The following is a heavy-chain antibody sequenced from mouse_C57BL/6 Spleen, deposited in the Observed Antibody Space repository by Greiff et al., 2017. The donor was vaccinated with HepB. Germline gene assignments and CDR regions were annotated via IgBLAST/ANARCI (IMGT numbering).Heavy chain of an antibody. Sequence: EVQLQQSGPELVKPGASVKISCKASGYTFTDYYMNWVKQSHGKSLEWIGDINPNNGGTSYNQKFKGKATLTVDKSSSTAYMELRSLTSEDSAVYYCARDDGYPQGAMDYWGQGTSVTVSS. J-gene: IGHJ4*01. CDR1: GYTFTDYY. V-gene: IGHV1-26*01. CDR2: INPNNGGT. CDR3: ARDDGYPQGAMDY. D-gene: IGHD2-3*01.